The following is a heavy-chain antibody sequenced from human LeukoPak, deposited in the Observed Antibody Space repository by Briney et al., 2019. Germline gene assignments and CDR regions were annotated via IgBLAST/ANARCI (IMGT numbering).Heavy chain of an antibody. Sequence: ASVKVSCKASGYTFTSYGISWVRQAPGQGLEWMGWISAYNGNTNYAQKLQGRVTMTTDTTTSTAYMELRSLRSDDTAVYYCAREGYCSGGSCYSPSPGGDYWGQGTLVTVSS. J-gene: IGHJ4*02. CDR1: GYTFTSYG. CDR2: ISAYNGNT. CDR3: AREGYCSGGSCYSPSPGGDY. V-gene: IGHV1-18*01. D-gene: IGHD2-15*01.